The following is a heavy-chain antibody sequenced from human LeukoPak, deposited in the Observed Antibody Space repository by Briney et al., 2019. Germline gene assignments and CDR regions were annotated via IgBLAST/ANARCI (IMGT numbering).Heavy chain of an antibody. CDR2: ISSSSSTI. V-gene: IGHV3-48*01. Sequence: GGSLRLSCAASGFTFSSYSMNWVRQAPGKGLEWVSYISSSSSTIYYADSVKGRFTISRDNAMNSLYLQMNSLRAEDTAVYYCARGSGMYYDFWSGYYPSPLDYWGQGTLVTVSS. J-gene: IGHJ4*02. CDR1: GFTFSSYS. CDR3: ARGSGMYYDFWSGYYPSPLDY. D-gene: IGHD3-3*01.